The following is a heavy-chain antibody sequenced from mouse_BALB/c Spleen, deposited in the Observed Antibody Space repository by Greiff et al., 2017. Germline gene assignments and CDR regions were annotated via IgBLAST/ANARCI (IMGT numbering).Heavy chain of an antibody. V-gene: IGHV1-7*01. J-gene: IGHJ3*01. Sequence: VKLQESGAELAKPGASVKMSCKASGYTFTSYWMHWVKQRPGQGLEWIGYINPSTGYTEYNQKFKNKATLTADKSSSTAYMQLSSLTSEDSAVYYSARDYGPFEDWGEGTLGTVSA. CDR3: ARDYGPFED. CDR2: INPSTGYT. CDR1: GYTFTSYW. D-gene: IGHD1-1*02.